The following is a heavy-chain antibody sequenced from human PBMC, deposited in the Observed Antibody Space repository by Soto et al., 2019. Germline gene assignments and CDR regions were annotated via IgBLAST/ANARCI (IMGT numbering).Heavy chain of an antibody. Sequence: GGSLRFSCTASGFTFSSHAMTWVRQAPGKGLEWVSGLSDSGGSTYYADSVKGRFTISRDNSMNTLYLQMNTLRAEDTAVYYCAKVSSSWYAGFFDLWGQGTLVTVS. D-gene: IGHD6-13*01. CDR2: LSDSGGST. V-gene: IGHV3-23*01. J-gene: IGHJ4*02. CDR3: AKVSSSWYAGFFDL. CDR1: GFTFSSHA.